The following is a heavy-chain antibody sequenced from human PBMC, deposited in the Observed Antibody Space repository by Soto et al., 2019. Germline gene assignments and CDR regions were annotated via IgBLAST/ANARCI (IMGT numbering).Heavy chain of an antibody. D-gene: IGHD2-8*01. Sequence: GGSLRLSCLGSGFAFSKSPMDWVRQAPGRGLEWVATINYNGVNTHFAESVKGRFAISRDNSKSTVDLHMTNLRAEDTATYYCVSWVSVHFDNWGQGTVVTVSS. J-gene: IGHJ4*02. CDR3: VSWVSVHFDN. CDR2: INYNGVNT. CDR1: GFAFSKSP. V-gene: IGHV3-23*01.